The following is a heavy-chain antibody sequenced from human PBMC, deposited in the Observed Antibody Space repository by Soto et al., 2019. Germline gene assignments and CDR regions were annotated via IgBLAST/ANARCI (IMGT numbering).Heavy chain of an antibody. D-gene: IGHD7-27*01. V-gene: IGHV6-1*01. J-gene: IGHJ4*02. CDR2: TYYRSKWYN. CDR1: GDSVSSPGAA. CDR3: ARGIDWGS. Sequence: QTLSLTCAISGDSVSSPGAAWNWIRQSPSRGLEWLGRTYYRSKWYNEYALSVKSRITINPDTSKNQFSLHLYSVTPEDTALYYCARGIDWGSWGQGTQVTVSS.